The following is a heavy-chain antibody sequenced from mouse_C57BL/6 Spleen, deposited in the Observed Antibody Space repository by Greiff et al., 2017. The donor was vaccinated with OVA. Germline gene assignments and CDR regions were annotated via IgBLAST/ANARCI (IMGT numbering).Heavy chain of an antibody. D-gene: IGHD2-4*01. J-gene: IGHJ2*01. V-gene: IGHV1-82*01. CDR3: ARRDYYDYDRALGY. Sequence: VKLQESGPELVKPGASVKISCKASGYAFSSSWMNWVKQRPGKGLEWIGRIYPGDGDTNYNGKFKGKATLTADKSSSTAYMQLSSLTSEDSAVYFCARRDYYDYDRALGYWGQGTTLTVSS. CDR2: IYPGDGDT. CDR1: GYAFSSSW.